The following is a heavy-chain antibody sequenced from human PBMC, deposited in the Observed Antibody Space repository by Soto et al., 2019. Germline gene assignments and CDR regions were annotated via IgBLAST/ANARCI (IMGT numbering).Heavy chain of an antibody. CDR1: GFTFSRSA. Sequence: ASVKVSCKTSGFTFSRSAVQWVRQAPGQRLEWIGWIIIASGQTNYAQNLQERITITRDMSTSTAYMELSSLRSEDTAIYYCAAELYIGGRCCSFNIRGQGTMVTVSS. CDR2: IIIASGQT. J-gene: IGHJ3*02. CDR3: AAELYIGGRCCSFNI. D-gene: IGHD2-15*01. V-gene: IGHV1-58*01.